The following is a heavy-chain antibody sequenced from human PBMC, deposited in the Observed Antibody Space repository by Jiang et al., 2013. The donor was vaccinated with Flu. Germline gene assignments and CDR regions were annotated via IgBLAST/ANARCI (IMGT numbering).Heavy chain of an antibody. CDR3: AKGTRSWSARPFDY. Sequence: QLVESGGDLVQPGRSLRLSCEVSGFRFQDSAMHWVRQAPGKGLEWVSGISWNSGSIDYADSVKGRFTISRDSAKNSLYLQMNSLRAEDTALYYCAKGTRSWSARPFDYWGQGTLVTVSS. V-gene: IGHV3-9*01. J-gene: IGHJ4*02. CDR1: GFRFQDSA. D-gene: IGHD6-13*01. CDR2: ISWNSGSI.